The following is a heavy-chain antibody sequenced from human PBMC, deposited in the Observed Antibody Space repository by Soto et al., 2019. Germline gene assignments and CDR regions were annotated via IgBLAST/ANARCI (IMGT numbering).Heavy chain of an antibody. CDR3: AGDSPGSSGS. CDR1: GFTFSSYG. Sequence: QVQLVESGGGVVQPGRSLRLSCAASGFTFSSYGMHWVRQAPGKGLEWVAVIWYDGSNKYYADSVKGRFTISRDNSKNTLYLQMNSLRAEDTAVYYCAGDSPGSSGSWGQGTLVTVSS. V-gene: IGHV3-33*01. D-gene: IGHD3-22*01. CDR2: IWYDGSNK. J-gene: IGHJ5*02.